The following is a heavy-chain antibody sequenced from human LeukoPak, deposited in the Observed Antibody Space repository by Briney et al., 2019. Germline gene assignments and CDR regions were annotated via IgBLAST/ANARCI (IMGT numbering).Heavy chain of an antibody. D-gene: IGHD6-6*01. CDR2: IYYSGST. CDR3: ARRSTASTDFDY. V-gene: IGHV4-59*08. Sequence: SETLSLTCTVSGGSISSYYWSWIRQPPGKGLEWIGYIYYSGSTHYNPSLKSRVTISVDTSKNQLSLKLSSVTAADTAVYYCARRSTASTDFDYWGQGTLVTVSS. J-gene: IGHJ4*02. CDR1: GGSISSYY.